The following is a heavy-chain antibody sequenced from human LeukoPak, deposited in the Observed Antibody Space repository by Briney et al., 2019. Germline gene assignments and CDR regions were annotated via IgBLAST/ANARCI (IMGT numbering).Heavy chain of an antibody. CDR3: LRGDRRNY. CDR2: IDSSGGYI. Sequence: GGSLRLSCEASGFTFNTYSMNWARQAPGKGLEWVSSIDSSGGYIFYADSVKGRFIISRDNAKDSLYLQMNSLRVEDTAVYYCLRGDRRNYWGQGTLVTVSS. CDR1: GFTFNTYS. J-gene: IGHJ4*02. V-gene: IGHV3-21*06.